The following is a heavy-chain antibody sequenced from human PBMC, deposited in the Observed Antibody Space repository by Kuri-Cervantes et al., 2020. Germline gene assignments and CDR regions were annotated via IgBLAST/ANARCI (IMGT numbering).Heavy chain of an antibody. J-gene: IGHJ4*02. Sequence: GESLKISCAASGFIVTSNYMSWVRQAPGKGLEWVSVIYSGGSTYYADSVKGRFTISRDNSKNTLYLQMNSLRAEDTAVYNCASGRTLTIGDYWGQGTLVTVSS. CDR1: GFIVTSNY. CDR2: IYSGGST. D-gene: IGHD3-9*01. V-gene: IGHV3-53*01. CDR3: ASGRTLTIGDY.